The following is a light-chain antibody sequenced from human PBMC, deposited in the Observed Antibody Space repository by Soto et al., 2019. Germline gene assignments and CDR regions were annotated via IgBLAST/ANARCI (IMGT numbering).Light chain of an antibody. V-gene: IGKV1-27*01. Sequence: DIPMTQSPSSLSASVGDRVTITCRASQAINNYLAWYQQKPGKVPTLLISAASTLQSGVPSRFSGSGSGTDFTPTISSLQPEDVATYYCQKFNAVPTFGGGTKVEI. CDR3: QKFNAVPT. J-gene: IGKJ4*01. CDR1: QAINNY. CDR2: AAS.